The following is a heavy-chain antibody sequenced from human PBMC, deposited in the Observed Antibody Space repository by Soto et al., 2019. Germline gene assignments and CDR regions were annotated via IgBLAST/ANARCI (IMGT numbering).Heavy chain of an antibody. Sequence: ASVKVSCKASGYTFTSYAMHWVRQAPGQRLEWMGWINAGNGNTKYSQKFQGRVTITRDTSASTAYMELSSLRSEDTAVYYCARSVRGSYGPNMNYWGQGTLVTVSS. J-gene: IGHJ4*02. V-gene: IGHV1-3*01. CDR1: GYTFTSYA. CDR2: INAGNGNT. D-gene: IGHD5-18*01. CDR3: ARSVRGSYGPNMNY.